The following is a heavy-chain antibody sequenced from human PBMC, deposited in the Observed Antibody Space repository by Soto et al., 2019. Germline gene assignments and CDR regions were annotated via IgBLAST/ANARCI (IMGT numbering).Heavy chain of an antibody. CDR3: AVTDLPFRPLTEPTENGMDV. D-gene: IGHD3-3*02. J-gene: IGHJ6*02. CDR2: IVVVNGNT. CDR1: GFSFGDSA. V-gene: IGHV1-58*01. Sequence: ELVQSGPEAREPGTSVKVSCRASGFSFGDSAVQWVRQGRGHRLEWIGWIVVVNGNTNYAQKFEGRVTLTRDASTSSSHMELTSLSSEDTAVYFCAVTDLPFRPLTEPTENGMDVWGQGTTVTVS.